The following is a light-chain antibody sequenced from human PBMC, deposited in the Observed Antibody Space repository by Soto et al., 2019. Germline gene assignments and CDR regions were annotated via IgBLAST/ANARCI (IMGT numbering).Light chain of an antibody. Sequence: MPAQRPAGKGSTAQWVPNPHSKSSTNIGSNTVNWYQQLPGTAPKLLIYSNNQRPSGVPDRFSGSKSGTSASLAISGLQSEDEADYYCAAWDDSLNGLYVFGTGTKVTVL. CDR2: SNN. CDR3: AAWDDSLNGLYV. CDR1: STNIGSNT. V-gene: IGLV1-44*01. J-gene: IGLJ1*01.